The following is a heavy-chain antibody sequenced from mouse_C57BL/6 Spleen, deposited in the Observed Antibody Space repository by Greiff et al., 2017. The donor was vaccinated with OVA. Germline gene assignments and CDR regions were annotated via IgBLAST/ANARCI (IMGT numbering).Heavy chain of an antibody. V-gene: IGHV1-26*01. CDR1: GYTFTDYY. CDR2: INPNNGGT. J-gene: IGHJ4*01. CDR3: ARTTVVEGNAMDY. Sequence: EVQLQQSGPELVKPGASVKISCKASGYTFTDYYMNWVKQSHGKSLEWIGDINPNNGGTRYNQKFKGKATLTVDKSSSTAYMELRSLTSEDSAVYYCARTTVVEGNAMDYWGQGTSVTVSS. D-gene: IGHD1-1*01.